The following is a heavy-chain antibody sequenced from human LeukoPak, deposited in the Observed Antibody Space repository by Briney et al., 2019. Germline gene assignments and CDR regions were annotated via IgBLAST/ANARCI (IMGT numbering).Heavy chain of an antibody. Sequence: SETLSLACTVSGGSISSSSYYWGWIRQPPGKGLEWVGSIYYSGSTYYNPSLKSRDTISVDTSKNQFSLKLSSVPAADTAVYYCARHGPPVVANWFDPWGQGTLVTVSS. D-gene: IGHD2-21*01. V-gene: IGHV4-39*01. J-gene: IGHJ5*02. CDR2: IYYSGST. CDR1: GGSISSSSYY. CDR3: ARHGPPVVANWFDP.